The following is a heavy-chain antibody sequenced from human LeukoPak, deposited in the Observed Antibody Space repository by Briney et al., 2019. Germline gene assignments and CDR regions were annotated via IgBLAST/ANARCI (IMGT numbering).Heavy chain of an antibody. J-gene: IGHJ4*02. Sequence: GGSLRLSCAASGFTFSSYGMHWVRQAPGKGLEWVAVIWYDGSNKYYADSVKGRFTISRDNSKNTLYLQMNSLRAENTAVYYCARDKPPPYYYDSSGIFDYWGQGTLVTVSS. CDR3: ARDKPPPYYYDSSGIFDY. D-gene: IGHD3-22*01. V-gene: IGHV3-33*01. CDR2: IWYDGSNK. CDR1: GFTFSSYG.